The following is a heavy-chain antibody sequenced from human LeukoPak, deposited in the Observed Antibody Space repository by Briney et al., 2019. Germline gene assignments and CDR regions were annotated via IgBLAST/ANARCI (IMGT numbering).Heavy chain of an antibody. J-gene: IGHJ4*02. D-gene: IGHD3-10*01. Sequence: PGGSLRLSCAASGFTFSSYEMNWVRQAPGKGLEWVSYISSSGSTIYYADSVKGRFTISRDNAKNTLYLQMNSLRAEDTAVYYCARALEDLYGSGPFDYWGQGTLVTVSS. CDR2: ISSSGSTI. CDR3: ARALEDLYGSGPFDY. V-gene: IGHV3-48*03. CDR1: GFTFSSYE.